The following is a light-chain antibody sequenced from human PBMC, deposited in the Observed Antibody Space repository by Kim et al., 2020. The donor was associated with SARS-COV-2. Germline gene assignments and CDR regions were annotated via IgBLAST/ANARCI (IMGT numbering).Light chain of an antibody. V-gene: IGLV3-1*01. CDR2: QDN. CDR3: QAWDRSTRV. CDR1: KLGDKH. J-gene: IGLJ2*01. Sequence: SYELNQPPSVSVSPGQTARITCSGDKLGDKHACWYQQKPGQSPLLVIYQDNKRPSGIPERFSGSNSGNTATLTISGTQAMDEADYYCQAWDRSTRVFGGGTQLTVL.